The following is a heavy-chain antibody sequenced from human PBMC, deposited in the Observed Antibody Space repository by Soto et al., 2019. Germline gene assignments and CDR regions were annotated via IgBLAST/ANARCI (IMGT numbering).Heavy chain of an antibody. CDR2: INPSGGST. CDR1: GYTFTSCY. Sequence: ASVNVSCKASGYTFTSCYMHWVRQAPGQGLEWMGIINPSGGSTIYAQKFQGRVTMTRDTSTSTVYMELSSLRSEGTAVYYCARYHSGWLMGASFDIWGQGTMVTVSS. D-gene: IGHD3-22*01. V-gene: IGHV1-46*01. CDR3: ARYHSGWLMGASFDI. J-gene: IGHJ3*02.